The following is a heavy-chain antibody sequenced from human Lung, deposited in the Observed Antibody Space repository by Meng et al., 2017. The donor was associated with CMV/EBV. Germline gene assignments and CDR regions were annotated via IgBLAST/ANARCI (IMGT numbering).Heavy chain of an antibody. V-gene: IGHV3-21*06. Sequence: GESXKTPCAGSGFTFSTYHMNWVRQAPGKGLEWVSSISSSSNYIYYVDSVKGRFTISRDNARNSLFLQMNSLSAEDTAVYYCGRVTGLGMSFSYGLDVWGHGXTVTVSS. CDR2: ISSSSNYI. CDR3: GRVTGLGMSFSYGLDV. CDR1: GFTFSTYH. J-gene: IGHJ6*02. D-gene: IGHD7-27*01.